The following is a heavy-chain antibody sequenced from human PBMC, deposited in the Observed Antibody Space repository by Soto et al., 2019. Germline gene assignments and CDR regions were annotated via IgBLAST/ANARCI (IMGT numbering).Heavy chain of an antibody. V-gene: IGHV3-23*01. Sequence: EVQLLASGGGLVQPGGSLRLSCAASGFTFNNYAMTWVRQAPGKGLEWVSDISGGGDNTSYAESVKGRFTVSRDGSKKTMYLQMSRLRAEDTAIYYCAKGRGGSGSLTPRVDFWGKGTMVTVSS. J-gene: IGHJ4*02. CDR2: ISGGGDNT. D-gene: IGHD3-10*01. CDR1: GFTFNNYA. CDR3: AKGRGGSGSLTPRVDF.